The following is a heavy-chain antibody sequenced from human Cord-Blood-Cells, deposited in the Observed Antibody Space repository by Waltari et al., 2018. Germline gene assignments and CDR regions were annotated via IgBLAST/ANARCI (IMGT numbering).Heavy chain of an antibody. CDR1: GFPFSSFA. CDR3: ARVLLTDDAFDI. V-gene: IGHV3-30-3*01. J-gene: IGHJ3*02. CDR2: ISYDGSNK. Sequence: QVQLVESGGGVVQPGRSLRLSCAAAGFPFSSFAMHWVRQAPGKGLEWVAVISYDGSNKYYADSVKGRFTISRDNSKNTLYLQMNSLRAEDTAVYYCARVLLTDDAFDIWGQGTMVTVSS. D-gene: IGHD7-27*01.